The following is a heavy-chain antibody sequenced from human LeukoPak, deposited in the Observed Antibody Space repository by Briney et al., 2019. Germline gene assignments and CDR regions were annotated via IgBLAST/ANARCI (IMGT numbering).Heavy chain of an antibody. Sequence: GASVKVSCKASGYTFTSYYMHWVRQAPGQGLEWMGWMNPNSGNTGYAQKFQGRVTITRNTSISTAYMELSSLRSEDTAVYYCARYPQGSSWSGFDYWGQGTLVTVSS. D-gene: IGHD6-13*01. V-gene: IGHV1-8*03. CDR3: ARYPQGSSWSGFDY. J-gene: IGHJ4*02. CDR2: MNPNSGNT. CDR1: GYTFTSYY.